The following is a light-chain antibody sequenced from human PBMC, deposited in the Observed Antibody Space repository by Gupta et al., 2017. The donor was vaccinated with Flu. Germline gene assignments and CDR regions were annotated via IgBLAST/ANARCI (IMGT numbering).Light chain of an antibody. Sequence: DIPMTQSPSSLSASIGDRVTITCQASQDISRCLNWYHQRPGRAPQVLVHGASILETGVPSRFSGSGSGRHFTFIISTFQPEDIGTYYCQQCDTLPFTFGQGTTLDIE. CDR1: QDISRC. CDR2: GAS. V-gene: IGKV1-33*01. CDR3: QQCDTLPFT. J-gene: IGKJ2*01.